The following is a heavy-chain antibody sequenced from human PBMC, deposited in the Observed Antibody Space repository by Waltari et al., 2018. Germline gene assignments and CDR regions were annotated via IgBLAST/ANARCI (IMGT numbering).Heavy chain of an antibody. J-gene: IGHJ3*02. CDR1: GYSISSGYY. CDR2: IYHSGST. V-gene: IGHV4-38-2*01. Sequence: QVQLQESGPGLVTPSETLSLTCAVSGYSISSGYYWGWIRQPPGKGLEWIGSIYHSGSTYYNPSLKSRVTISVDTSKNQFSLKLSSVTAADTAVYYCARHGYYRNGAFDIWGQGTMVTVSS. D-gene: IGHD2-8*01. CDR3: ARHGYYRNGAFDI.